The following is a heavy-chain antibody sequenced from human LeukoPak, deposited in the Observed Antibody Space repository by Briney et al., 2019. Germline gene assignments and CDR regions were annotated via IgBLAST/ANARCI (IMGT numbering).Heavy chain of an antibody. CDR3: ARDILNCGGDCSNDC. J-gene: IGHJ4*02. CDR2: IIPILGIA. V-gene: IGHV1-69*04. Sequence: SVKVSCKASGGTFSSYAISWVRQAPGQGLEWMGRIIPILGIANYAQKFQGRVTITADKSTSTAYMELSSLRSEDTAVYYCARDILNCGGDCSNDCWGQGTLVTVSS. CDR1: GGTFSSYA. D-gene: IGHD2-21*02.